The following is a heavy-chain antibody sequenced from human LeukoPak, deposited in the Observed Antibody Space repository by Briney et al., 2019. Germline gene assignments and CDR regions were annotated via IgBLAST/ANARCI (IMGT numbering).Heavy chain of an antibody. CDR1: GFTFSRFE. CDR2: ISTSGTTI. D-gene: IGHD2/OR15-2a*01. V-gene: IGHV3-48*03. Sequence: GGSLRLSCVGSGFTFSRFEMNWVRQAPGKGLGWVSFISTSGTTIYHADSVKGRFTISRDNAKNSLFVQMNSLRAEDTAVYYCSGGDFWGQGTMVTVSS. J-gene: IGHJ1*01. CDR3: SGGDF.